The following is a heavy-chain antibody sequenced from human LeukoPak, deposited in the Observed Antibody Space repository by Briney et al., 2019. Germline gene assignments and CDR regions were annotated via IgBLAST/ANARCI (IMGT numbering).Heavy chain of an antibody. D-gene: IGHD5-18*01. V-gene: IGHV1-69*02. CDR3: ARGLAAMAIFDY. CDR2: IIPILGIA. J-gene: IGHJ4*02. Sequence: GSSVKVSCKASGGTFSSYTISWVRQAPGQGLEWMGRIIPILGIANYAQKFQGRVTITADKSTSTAYMGLSSLRSEDTAVYYCARGLAAMAIFDYWGQGTLVTVSS. CDR1: GGTFSSYT.